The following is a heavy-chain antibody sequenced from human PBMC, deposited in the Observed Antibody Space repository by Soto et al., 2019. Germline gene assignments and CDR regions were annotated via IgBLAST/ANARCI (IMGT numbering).Heavy chain of an antibody. CDR1: GFTFSSYG. CDR2: IWYDGSNK. Sequence: QVQLVESGGGVFQPGRSLRLSCAASGFTFSSYGMHWVRQAPGKGLEWVAVIWYDGSNKYYADSVKGRFTISRDNSKNTLYLQMNSLRAEDTAVYYCARDFPDLVPYGSGSYLDYWGQGTLVTVSS. J-gene: IGHJ4*02. CDR3: ARDFPDLVPYGSGSYLDY. V-gene: IGHV3-33*01. D-gene: IGHD3-10*01.